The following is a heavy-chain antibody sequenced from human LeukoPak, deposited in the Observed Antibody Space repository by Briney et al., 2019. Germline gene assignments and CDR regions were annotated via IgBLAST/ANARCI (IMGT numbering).Heavy chain of an antibody. CDR3: AREGDTASLDY. Sequence: SETLSLTCAVSGGSISSGGYSWSWTRQPPGKGLEWIGYIYHSGSTYYNPSLKSRVTISVDRSKNQFSLKLSSVTAADTAVYYCAREGDTASLDYWGQGTLVTVSS. CDR2: IYHSGST. CDR1: GGSISSGGYS. D-gene: IGHD5-18*01. J-gene: IGHJ4*02. V-gene: IGHV4-30-2*01.